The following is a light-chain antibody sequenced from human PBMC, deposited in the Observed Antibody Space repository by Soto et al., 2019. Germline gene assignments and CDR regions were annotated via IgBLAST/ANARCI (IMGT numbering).Light chain of an antibody. Sequence: EIVLTQSPATLSLSPGARATLSCRASQSVSSYLAWYQQKPGQPPRLLIYDPSNRAAGIPARFSGSGSGTDFPLTISGLESEDFAVYCCQHRRNWPGTFGQGTKLEIK. CDR3: QHRRNWPGT. CDR1: QSVSSY. J-gene: IGKJ2*01. CDR2: DPS. V-gene: IGKV3-11*01.